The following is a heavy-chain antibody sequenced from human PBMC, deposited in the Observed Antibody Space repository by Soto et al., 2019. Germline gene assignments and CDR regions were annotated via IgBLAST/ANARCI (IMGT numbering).Heavy chain of an antibody. D-gene: IGHD3-10*01. J-gene: IGHJ6*02. Sequence: ASVKVSCKASGYTFTSYYMHWVRQAPGQGLEWMGIINPSGGSTSYAQKFQGRVTMTRDTSTSTVYMELSSLRSEDTAVYYCARDQDTSGYDYYYGMDVWGQGTTVTVSS. CDR1: GYTFTSYY. V-gene: IGHV1-46*01. CDR3: ARDQDTSGYDYYYGMDV. CDR2: INPSGGST.